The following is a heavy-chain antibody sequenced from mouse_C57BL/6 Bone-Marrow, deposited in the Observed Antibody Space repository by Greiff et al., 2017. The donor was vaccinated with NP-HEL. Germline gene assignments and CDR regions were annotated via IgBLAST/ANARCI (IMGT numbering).Heavy chain of an antibody. CDR1: GFTFSSYA. V-gene: IGHV5-4*03. CDR2: ISDGGSYT. D-gene: IGHD2-2*01. CDR3: ANVMVTTWFAY. Sequence: EVKLMESGGGLVKPGGSLKLSCAASGFTFSSYAMSWVRQTPEKRLEWVATISDGGSYTYYPDNVKGRFTISRDNAKNNLYLQMSHLKSEDTAMYYCANVMVTTWFAYWGQGTLVTVSA. J-gene: IGHJ3*01.